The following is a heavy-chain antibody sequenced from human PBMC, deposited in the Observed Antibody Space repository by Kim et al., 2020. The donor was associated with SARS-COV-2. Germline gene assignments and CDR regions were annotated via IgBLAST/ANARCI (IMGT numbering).Heavy chain of an antibody. CDR1: GFTFSSYW. Sequence: GGSLRLSCAASGFTFSSYWMHWVRQAPGKGLVWVSRINSDGSSTSYADSVKGRFTISRDNAKNTLYLQMNSLRAEDTAVYYCARELPSSSWYRPGYYYYYGMDVWGQGTTVTVSS. D-gene: IGHD6-13*01. CDR2: INSDGSST. CDR3: ARELPSSSWYRPGYYYYYGMDV. J-gene: IGHJ6*02. V-gene: IGHV3-74*01.